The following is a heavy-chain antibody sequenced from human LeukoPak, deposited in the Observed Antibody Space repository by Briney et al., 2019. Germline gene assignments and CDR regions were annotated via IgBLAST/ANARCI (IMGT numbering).Heavy chain of an antibody. Sequence: SETLSLTCTVSGGSISSDNYYWGWIRQPPGKGLEWIGNIYYSGNTYYNPSLKSRVTMSVDTSKNQFSLKLSSVTAADTAVYYCARLRYGSNGYYGSNYYYYMDVWGKGTTVTVSS. CDR1: GGSISSDNYY. D-gene: IGHD3-22*01. CDR2: IYYSGNT. V-gene: IGHV4-39*01. CDR3: ARLRYGSNGYYGSNYYYYMDV. J-gene: IGHJ6*03.